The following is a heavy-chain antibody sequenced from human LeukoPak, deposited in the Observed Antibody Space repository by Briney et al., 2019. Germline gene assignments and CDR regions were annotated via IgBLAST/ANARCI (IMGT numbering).Heavy chain of an antibody. CDR1: GGSISSYY. CDR2: IYTSGST. J-gene: IGHJ3*02. D-gene: IGHD3-16*01. Sequence: SETLSLTCTVSGGSISSYYCSWIRQPAGKGLEWIGRIYTSGSTNYNPSLKSRVTMSVDTSKNQCSLKLSSVTAAGAAVYYCAGGSGQDAFDIWGQGTMVTVSS. V-gene: IGHV4-4*07. CDR3: AGGSGQDAFDI.